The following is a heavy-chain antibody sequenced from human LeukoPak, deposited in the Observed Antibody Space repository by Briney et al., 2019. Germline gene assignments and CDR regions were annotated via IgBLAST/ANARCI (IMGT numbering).Heavy chain of an antibody. Sequence: ASVKVSCKASPDTFTRYGITWVRQAPGQGLEWMGWIRAYNGDTNHAQKFQGRVTMTAERSTNTAYMELRGLTFDDTAVYYCAREVGSGGDYWGQGTLVTVSS. D-gene: IGHD3-10*01. CDR1: PDTFTRYG. V-gene: IGHV1-18*01. CDR3: AREVGSGGDY. J-gene: IGHJ4*02. CDR2: IRAYNGDT.